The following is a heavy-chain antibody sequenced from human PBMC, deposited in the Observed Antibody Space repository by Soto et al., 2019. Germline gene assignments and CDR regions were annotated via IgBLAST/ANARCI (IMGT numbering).Heavy chain of an antibody. Sequence: SETLSLTCAVYGGSFSGYYWSWIRQPPGKGLEWIGEINHSGSTNYNPSLKSRVTISVDTSKNQFSLKLSSVTAADTAVYYCARWRRYSGYSPPYYMDVWGKGTTVTVSS. D-gene: IGHD5-12*01. J-gene: IGHJ6*03. V-gene: IGHV4-34*01. CDR2: INHSGST. CDR3: ARWRRYSGYSPPYYMDV. CDR1: GGSFSGYY.